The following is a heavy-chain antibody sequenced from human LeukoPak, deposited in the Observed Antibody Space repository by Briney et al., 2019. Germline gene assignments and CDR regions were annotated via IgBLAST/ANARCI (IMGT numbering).Heavy chain of an antibody. V-gene: IGHV4-34*01. CDR1: GFTFDDYG. Sequence: GSLRLSCAASGFTFDDYGMSWVRQAPGKGLEWIGEINHSGSTNYNPSLKSRVTISVDTSKNQFSLKLSSVTAADTAVYYCARRYYYYYYMDVWGKGTTVTVSS. CDR3: ARRYYYYYYMDV. CDR2: INHSGST. J-gene: IGHJ6*03.